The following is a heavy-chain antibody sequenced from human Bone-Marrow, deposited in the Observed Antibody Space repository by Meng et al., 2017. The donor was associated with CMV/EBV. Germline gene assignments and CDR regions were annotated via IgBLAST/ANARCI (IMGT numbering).Heavy chain of an antibody. CDR3: ARAVTTTGTHYYYYYGMYV. D-gene: IGHD1-1*01. J-gene: IGHJ6*02. CDR2: IYYSGST. V-gene: IGHV4-59*01. CDR1: GGSISSYY. Sequence: GSLRLSCTVSGGSISSYYWSWIRQPPGKGLEWIGYIYYSGSTNYNPSLKSRVTISVDTSKNQFSLKLSSVTAADTAVYYCARAVTTTGTHYYYYYGMYVWGQGTTVTVSS.